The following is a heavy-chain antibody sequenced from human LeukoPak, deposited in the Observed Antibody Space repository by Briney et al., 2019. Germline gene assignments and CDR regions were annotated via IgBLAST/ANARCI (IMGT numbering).Heavy chain of an antibody. CDR2: ISGSGGST. D-gene: IGHD2-2*01. J-gene: IGHJ6*02. CDR3: ARDPGGVPAAPYRIYYYYGMDV. V-gene: IGHV3-23*01. Sequence: GGSLRLSCAASGFTSSNYAMSWVRQAPGKGLEWVSVISGSGGSTYYADSVKGRFTISRDNSKNTLYLQMNSLRAEDTAVYYCARDPGGVPAAPYRIYYYYGMDVWGQGTTVTVSS. CDR1: GFTSSNYA.